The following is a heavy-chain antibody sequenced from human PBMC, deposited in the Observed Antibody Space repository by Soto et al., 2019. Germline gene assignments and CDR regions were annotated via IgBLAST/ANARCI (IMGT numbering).Heavy chain of an antibody. J-gene: IGHJ4*02. CDR1: GFTFSSYS. Sequence: GGSLRLSCAASGFTFSSYSMNWVRQAPGKGLEWVSSISSSSSYIYYADSVKGRFTISRDNAKNSLYLQMNSLRAEDTAVYYCARARRGAAAGTVPDYWGQGTLVTVSS. D-gene: IGHD6-13*01. V-gene: IGHV3-21*01. CDR2: ISSSSSYI. CDR3: ARARRGAAAGTVPDY.